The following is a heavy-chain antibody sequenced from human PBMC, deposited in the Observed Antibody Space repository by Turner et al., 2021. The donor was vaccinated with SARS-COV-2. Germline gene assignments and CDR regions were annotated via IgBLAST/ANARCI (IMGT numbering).Heavy chain of an antibody. Sequence: EGHLVESGGGLIQRGGSLRLYCAASGLTVSSNYMSWVRQAPGKGLGWVSVINSGGSTYYADSVKGRFTISRDNSKNTLYLQMNSLRAEDTAVYYCARDLMEVGGMDVWGQGTTVTVSS. CDR1: GLTVSSNY. V-gene: IGHV3-53*01. J-gene: IGHJ6*02. D-gene: IGHD3-3*01. CDR2: INSGGST. CDR3: ARDLMEVGGMDV.